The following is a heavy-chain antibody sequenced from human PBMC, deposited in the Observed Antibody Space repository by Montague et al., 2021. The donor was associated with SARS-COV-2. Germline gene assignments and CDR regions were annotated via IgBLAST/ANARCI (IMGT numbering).Heavy chain of an antibody. CDR2: ISYDGNNK. J-gene: IGHJ4*02. D-gene: IGHD6-19*01. CDR1: GFTFSSYA. Sequence: SLRLSCAASGFTFSSYAMHWVRQAPGKGLEWVAVISYDGNNKYYADSVKGRFTISRDNSKNTLYLQMNSLRAEDTAVYYCARGTGISSGWFDYWGQGTLVTVSS. V-gene: IGHV3-30-3*01. CDR3: ARGTGISSGWFDY.